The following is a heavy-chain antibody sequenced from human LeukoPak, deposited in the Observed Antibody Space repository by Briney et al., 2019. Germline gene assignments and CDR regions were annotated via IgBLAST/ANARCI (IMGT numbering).Heavy chain of an antibody. J-gene: IGHJ4*02. CDR1: GFTFSSYW. V-gene: IGHV3-7*01. D-gene: IGHD6-13*01. CDR2: IKQDGSEK. Sequence: PGGSLRLSCAASGFTFSSYWMSWVRQAPGKGLEWVANIKQDGSEKFHVDSVKGRFTISRDNAKNSLYPEMNSLRAEDTAVYYCVRTRLGAADFDYWGQGTLVTVSS. CDR3: VRTRLGAADFDY.